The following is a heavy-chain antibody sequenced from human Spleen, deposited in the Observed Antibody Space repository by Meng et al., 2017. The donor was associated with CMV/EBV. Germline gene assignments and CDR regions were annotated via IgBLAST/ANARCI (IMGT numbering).Heavy chain of an antibody. V-gene: IGHV3-53*01. CDR1: GFTVTNDY. J-gene: IGHJ2*01. CDR3: ARDNTDFWSGYYNWYFDL. D-gene: IGHD3-3*01. CDR2: IY. Sequence: SCAAAGFTVTNDYLTWVRQAPGKGLGWVSVIYNADSVRGRFTISRDSSKNTLYLQVNSLRAEDTAVYYCARDNTDFWSGYYNWYFDLWGRGTLVTVSS.